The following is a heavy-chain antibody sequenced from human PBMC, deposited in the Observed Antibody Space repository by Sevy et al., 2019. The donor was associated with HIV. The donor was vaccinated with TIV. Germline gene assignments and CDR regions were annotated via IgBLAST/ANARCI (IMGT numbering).Heavy chain of an antibody. CDR1: GYTFTSSW. Sequence: GESLKISCQGSGYTFTSSWVDWVRQLPGKGLEWMGTIYPGDSDPRYSPSFQGQVTISVDKSTKTAFLQWAGLRTSETAMYYCARRTRDCDGDTCYGTYFDIWGQGTLVTVSS. D-gene: IGHD2-21*01. CDR2: IYPGDSDP. CDR3: ARRTRDCDGDTCYGTYFDI. J-gene: IGHJ4*02. V-gene: IGHV5-51*01.